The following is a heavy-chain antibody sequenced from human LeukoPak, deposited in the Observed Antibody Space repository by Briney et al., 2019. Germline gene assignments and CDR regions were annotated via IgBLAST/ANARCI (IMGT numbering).Heavy chain of an antibody. CDR2: ISAYNGNT. CDR1: GYTFTSYG. CDR3: ATPGPYCTNGVCYFLPPDY. V-gene: IGHV1-18*01. J-gene: IGHJ4*02. Sequence: ASVKVSCKASGYTFTSYGIGWVRQAPGQGLEWMGWISAYNGNTSYAQKLQGRVTMTTDTSTSTAYMELRSLRSDDTAVYYCATPGPYCTNGVCYFLPPDYWGQGTLVTVSS. D-gene: IGHD2-8*01.